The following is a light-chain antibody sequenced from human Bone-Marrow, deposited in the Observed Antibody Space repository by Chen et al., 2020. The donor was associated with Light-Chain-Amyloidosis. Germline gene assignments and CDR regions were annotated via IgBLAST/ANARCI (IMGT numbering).Light chain of an antibody. CDR2: GTS. V-gene: IGKV3-20*01. Sequence: EIVLTQSPGTLSLSPGDRATLSCRASRRISPVYLAWYPQKPGQAPRLLISGTSNRATCIPDRFSGSGYETEFSLTITRLEPEDFAVYFCQQYGNSPLYTFGQWTKVEI. CDR3: QQYGNSPLYT. CDR1: RRISPVY. J-gene: IGKJ2*01.